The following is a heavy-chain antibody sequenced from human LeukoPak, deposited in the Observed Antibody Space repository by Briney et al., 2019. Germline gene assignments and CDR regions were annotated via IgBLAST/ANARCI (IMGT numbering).Heavy chain of an antibody. CDR3: ASRNYYDSSGLEAFDI. J-gene: IGHJ3*02. CDR1: GGTFSSYA. V-gene: IGHV1-69*13. Sequence: SVKVSCKASGGTFSSYAISWVRQAPGQGLEWMGGIIPIFGTATYAQKFQGRVTITADESTSTAYMELSSLRSEDTAVYYCASRNYYDSSGLEAFDIWGQGTMVTVSS. CDR2: IIPIFGTA. D-gene: IGHD3-22*01.